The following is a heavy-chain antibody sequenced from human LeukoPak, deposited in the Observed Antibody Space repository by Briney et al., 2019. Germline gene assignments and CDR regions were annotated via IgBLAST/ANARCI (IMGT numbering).Heavy chain of an antibody. Sequence: GGSLRLSCAASGFTFSSNYMSWVRQAPGKGLEWVSVIYSGGSTYYADSVKGRFTISRDNSKNTLYLQMNSLRAEDTAVYYCARGAPPNYYDSSGLFDYWGQGTLVTVSS. J-gene: IGHJ4*02. CDR3: ARGAPPNYYDSSGLFDY. V-gene: IGHV3-53*01. CDR2: IYSGGST. CDR1: GFTFSSNY. D-gene: IGHD3-22*01.